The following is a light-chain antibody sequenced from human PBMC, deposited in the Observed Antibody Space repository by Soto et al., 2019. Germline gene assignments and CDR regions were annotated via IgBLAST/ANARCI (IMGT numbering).Light chain of an antibody. CDR2: GAS. Sequence: DIVLTQSPGTLSLSPGDRATLSCRASQSFSSAYLAWYQQKPGQAPRLLISGASSRATGIPDRFSGRGSGTDFTLTISRLEPEDFAVYYCQQYGRSITFGQGTRLEIK. CDR3: QQYGRSIT. V-gene: IGKV3-20*01. CDR1: QSFSSAY. J-gene: IGKJ5*01.